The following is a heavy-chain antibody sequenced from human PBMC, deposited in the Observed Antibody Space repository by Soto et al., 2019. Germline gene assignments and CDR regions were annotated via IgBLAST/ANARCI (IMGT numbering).Heavy chain of an antibody. CDR2: ISGSGGST. J-gene: IGHJ4*02. CDR1: GFTFSTYG. V-gene: IGHV3-23*01. CDR3: AKDPATIAVAGTFDY. Sequence: EVQLLESGGGLVQPGGSLRLSCAASGFTFSTYGMSWVRQAPGKGLEWVSIISGSGGSTYYADTVKGRFTISRDNSKNTFYLQMNSLRAEDTAVYYCAKDPATIAVAGTFDYWGQGTLVIVSA. D-gene: IGHD6-19*01.